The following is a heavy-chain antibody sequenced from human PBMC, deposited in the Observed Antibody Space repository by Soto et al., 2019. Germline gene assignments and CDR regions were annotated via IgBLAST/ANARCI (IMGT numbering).Heavy chain of an antibody. V-gene: IGHV5-51*01. CDR2: IYPRDSDT. J-gene: IGHJ4*02. CDR3: ARQDGSGLYFFDY. D-gene: IGHD6-19*01. CDR1: GYSFTYYW. Sequence: PGESLKISCKGSGYSFTYYWIAWVRQMPGKGLEWMGIIYPRDSDTRYSPSFQGQVTISVDKSISTAYLQWSSLKVSDTAMYYCARQDGSGLYFFDYWGQGTLVTVSS.